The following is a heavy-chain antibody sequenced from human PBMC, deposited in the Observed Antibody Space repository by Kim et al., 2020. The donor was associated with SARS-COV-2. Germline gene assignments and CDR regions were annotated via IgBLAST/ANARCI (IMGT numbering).Heavy chain of an antibody. J-gene: IGHJ6*02. CDR2: INPSGGST. CDR1: GYTFTSYY. V-gene: IGHV1-46*01. CDR3: ARVRYYDFWSGYSDDYYYGMDV. Sequence: ASVKVSCKASGYTFTSYYMHWVRQAPGHGLEWMGIINPSGGSTSYAQKFQGRVTMTRDTSTSTVYMELSSLRSEDTAVYYCARVRYYDFWSGYSDDYYYGMDVWGQGTTVTVSS. D-gene: IGHD3-3*01.